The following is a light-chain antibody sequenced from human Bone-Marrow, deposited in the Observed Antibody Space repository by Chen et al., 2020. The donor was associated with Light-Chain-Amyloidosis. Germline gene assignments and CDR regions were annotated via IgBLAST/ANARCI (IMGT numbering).Light chain of an antibody. CDR2: RDT. CDR1: DLPTKY. CDR3: QSADSIGTYEVI. Sequence: SYELTQPPSVSVSPGQTARVTCSGDDLPTKYAYWYQQKPGQAPVLGIHRDTERPSGISERFSGSSSGTTATLTISGVQEEDDADYHCQSADSIGTYEVIFGGGTKLTVL. J-gene: IGLJ2*01. V-gene: IGLV3-25*03.